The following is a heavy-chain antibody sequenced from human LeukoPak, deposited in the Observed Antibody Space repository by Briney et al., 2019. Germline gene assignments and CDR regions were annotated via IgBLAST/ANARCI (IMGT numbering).Heavy chain of an antibody. V-gene: IGHV4-34*01. CDR3: ARGRSRMVRGVPYFDY. D-gene: IGHD3-10*01. Sequence: SETLSLTCAVYGGSFSGYYWSWIRQPPGKGLEWIGEINHSGSTNYNPSLKSRVIISVDTSKNQFSLKLSSVTAADTAVYYCARGRSRMVRGVPYFDYWGQGTLVTVSS. J-gene: IGHJ4*02. CDR1: GGSFSGYY. CDR2: INHSGST.